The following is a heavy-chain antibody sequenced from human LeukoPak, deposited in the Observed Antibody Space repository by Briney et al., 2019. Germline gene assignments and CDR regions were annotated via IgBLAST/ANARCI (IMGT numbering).Heavy chain of an antibody. J-gene: IGHJ6*02. D-gene: IGHD4-17*01. CDR3: AREDYGDPVGYYGMDV. Sequence: VASVKVSCKASGYTFTSYYMHWVRQAPGQGLEWMGIINPSGGSTSYAQKFQGRVTMTRDTSTSTVYMELSSLRSEDTAVYYCAREDYGDPVGYYGMDVWGQGTTVTVSS. CDR2: INPSGGST. V-gene: IGHV1-46*01. CDR1: GYTFTSYY.